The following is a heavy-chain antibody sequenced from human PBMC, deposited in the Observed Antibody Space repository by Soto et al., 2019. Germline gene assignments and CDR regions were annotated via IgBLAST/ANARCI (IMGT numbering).Heavy chain of an antibody. CDR2: IYYSGST. CDR1: GGSINSGGYY. CDR3: AREPSI. J-gene: IGHJ4*02. Sequence: QVQLQESGPGLVKPSQTLSLTCTVSGGSINSGGYYWTWILQHPGKGLEWIGYIYYSGSTYYNPSLKSRFTISVDTSKNPYSLKLSSVTAADTAVYYCAREPSIWGPGTLVTVSS. V-gene: IGHV4-31*03.